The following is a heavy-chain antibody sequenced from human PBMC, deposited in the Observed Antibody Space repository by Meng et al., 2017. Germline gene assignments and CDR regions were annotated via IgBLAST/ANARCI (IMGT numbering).Heavy chain of an antibody. D-gene: IGHD3-22*01. CDR3: ARRYYYDSSGYYFYVFGY. V-gene: IGHV7-4-1*02. CDR1: GYTFTCYA. J-gene: IGHJ4*02. Sequence: QVRVVPSGSYLKTPGASVNVSCKASGYTFTCYAMNWVRQAPGQGPEWMGWINTNTGNPTYAQGFTGRFVFSLDTSVSTAYLQISSLKAEDTAVYYCARRYYYDSSGYYFYVFGYWGQGTLVTVSS. CDR2: INTNTGNP.